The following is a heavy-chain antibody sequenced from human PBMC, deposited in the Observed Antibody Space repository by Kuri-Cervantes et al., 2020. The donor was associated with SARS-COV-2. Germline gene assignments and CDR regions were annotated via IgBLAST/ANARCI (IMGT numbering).Heavy chain of an antibody. CDR2: IYTTGTT. CDR1: GGSFSGYY. V-gene: IGHV4-4*09. Sequence: SETLSLTCAVYGGSFSGYYWSWIRQPAGKGLEWIGHIYTTGTTNYNPSLKSRVSISVDKSKSQFSLKLISVTAADTAVYYCARVSWMQLWHRYFDNWGQGTLVTVSS. D-gene: IGHD5-18*01. J-gene: IGHJ4*02. CDR3: ARVSWMQLWHRYFDN.